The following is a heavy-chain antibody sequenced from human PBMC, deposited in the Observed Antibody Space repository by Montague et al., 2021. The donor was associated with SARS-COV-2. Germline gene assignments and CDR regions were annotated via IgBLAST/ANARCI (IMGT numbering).Heavy chain of an antibody. D-gene: IGHD1-1*01. CDR3: TSGREGNYNVMDV. CDR2: PYYRSKWYN. CDR1: GDSVAGLSPT. Sequence: CAISGDSVAGLSPTWEWLRPYPPSHLQWLGRPYYRSKWYNDYAVSVRGRVTINPDTSKNQFSLQLNSVTPEDTAIYYCTSGREGNYNVMDVWGQGTTVTVSS. J-gene: IGHJ6*02. V-gene: IGHV6-1*01.